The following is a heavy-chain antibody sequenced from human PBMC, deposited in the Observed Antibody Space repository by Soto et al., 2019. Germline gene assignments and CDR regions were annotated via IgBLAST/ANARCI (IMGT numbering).Heavy chain of an antibody. CDR1: GLNFIDYY. Sequence: EVQVVESGGGLVQPGGSLRLSCAVSGLNFIDYYFDWVRQSPGKGLEWVGRSKNKANSYTMEYAESVKGRFTISRDDSKNSVFLQMSSLRTEDTAVYYCVVVGRTSWGHGTTVTVPS. V-gene: IGHV3-72*01. D-gene: IGHD2-15*01. CDR2: SKNKANSYTM. J-gene: IGHJ3*01. CDR3: VVVGRTS.